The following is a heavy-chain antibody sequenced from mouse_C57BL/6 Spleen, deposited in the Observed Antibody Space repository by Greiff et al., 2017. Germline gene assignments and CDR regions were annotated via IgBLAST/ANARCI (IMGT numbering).Heavy chain of an antibody. J-gene: IGHJ1*03. Sequence: DVQLVESGGDLVKPGGSLKLSCAASGFTFSSYGMSWVRQTPDKRLEWVATISSGGSYTYYPDSVKGRFTISRDNAKNTLYLQMSSLKSEDTAMYYCARGITTVVARYFDVWGTGTTVTVSS. CDR2: ISSGGSYT. V-gene: IGHV5-6*01. D-gene: IGHD1-1*01. CDR3: ARGITTVVARYFDV. CDR1: GFTFSSYG.